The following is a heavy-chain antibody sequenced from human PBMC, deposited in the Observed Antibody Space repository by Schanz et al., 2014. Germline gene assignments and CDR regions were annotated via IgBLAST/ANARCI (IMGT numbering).Heavy chain of an antibody. J-gene: IGHJ3*02. Sequence: EVQLVESGGGLVQPGRSLRLSCAASGFTFDDHAMHWVRQVPGKGLEWVSGISWNSGNIAYADSVKGRFTISRDNAKNSLYLEMTSLRGEDTAVYYCARENLNWEAFDIWGQGTVVTVSS. D-gene: IGHD7-27*01. CDR3: ARENLNWEAFDI. CDR2: ISWNSGNI. V-gene: IGHV3-9*01. CDR1: GFTFDDHA.